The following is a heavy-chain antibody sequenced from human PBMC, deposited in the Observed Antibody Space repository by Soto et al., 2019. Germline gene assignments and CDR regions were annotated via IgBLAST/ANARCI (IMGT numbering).Heavy chain of an antibody. Sequence: GGSLRLSCAASGFTFSDYWMHWLRQAPGKGLVWVSRLSPDGRSTSYAEPVKVRFTISRDNSKNTLYLQMNSLRAEDTAVYFCVCAGSGYYFDSWGQGALVTVSS. D-gene: IGHD3-10*01. V-gene: IGHV3-74*01. J-gene: IGHJ4*02. CDR3: VCAGSGYYFDS. CDR2: LSPDGRST. CDR1: GFTFSDYW.